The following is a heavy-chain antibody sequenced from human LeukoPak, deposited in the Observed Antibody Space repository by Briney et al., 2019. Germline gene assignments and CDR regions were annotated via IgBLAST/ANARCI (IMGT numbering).Heavy chain of an antibody. J-gene: IGHJ5*02. D-gene: IGHD6-6*01. CDR3: ARGSSNIAARNNWFDP. V-gene: IGHV3-21*06. Sequence: GGSLRLSCLASGFTFRNYNMIWVRQAPGKGLEWVSSISSSTSHIYYADSVKGRFTISRDNAKNSLYLQMNSLRAEDTAVYYCARGSSNIAARNNWFDPWGQGTLVTVSS. CDR1: GFTFRNYN. CDR2: ISSSTSHI.